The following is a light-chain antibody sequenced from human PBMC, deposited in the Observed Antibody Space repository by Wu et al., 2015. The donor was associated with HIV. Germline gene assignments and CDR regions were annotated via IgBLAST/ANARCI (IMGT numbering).Light chain of an antibody. J-gene: IGKJ1*01. CDR3: QKYNTAPWT. CDR2: GAS. CDR1: QSVNSN. Sequence: EVVMTQSPATLSVSPGERVTLSCRASQSVNSNVAWYQQKPGQAPRLLISGASTRATGIPARFSGTGSGTEFTLTISSLQSEDVATYYCQKYNTAPWTFGQGTKVEIK. V-gene: IGKV3D-15*01.